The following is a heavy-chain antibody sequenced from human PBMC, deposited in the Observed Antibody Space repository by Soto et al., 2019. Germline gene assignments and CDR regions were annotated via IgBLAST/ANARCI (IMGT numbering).Heavy chain of an antibody. CDR3: ARRGYSYGIYYYGMDV. CDR2: IYPGDSDT. CDR1: GYSFTSYW. V-gene: IGHV5-51*01. D-gene: IGHD5-18*01. J-gene: IGHJ6*02. Sequence: RGESLKISCKGAGYSFTSYWIGWVRQMPGKGLEWMGIIYPGDSDTRYSPSFQGQVTISADKSISTAYLQWSSLKASDTAMYYCARRGYSYGIYYYGMDVWGQGTTVTVSS.